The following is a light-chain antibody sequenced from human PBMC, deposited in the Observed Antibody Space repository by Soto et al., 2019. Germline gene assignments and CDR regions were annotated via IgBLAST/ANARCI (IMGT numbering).Light chain of an antibody. CDR3: QSYDSSLSGWV. V-gene: IGLV1-47*02. CDR2: SNN. Sequence: QSVLTQPPSVSGTPGQRVTISCSGSSSNMGSNYAYWYHQLPGTAPKLLIHSNNERPSGIPDRFSGSKSGTSASLAISGLRSEDEADYYCQSYDSSLSGWVFGGWTKLTVL. J-gene: IGLJ3*02. CDR1: SSNMGSNY.